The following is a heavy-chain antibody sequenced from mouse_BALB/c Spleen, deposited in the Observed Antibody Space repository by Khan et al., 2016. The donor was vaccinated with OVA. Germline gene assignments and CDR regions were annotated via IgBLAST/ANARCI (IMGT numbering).Heavy chain of an antibody. CDR1: GYSITSDYA. CDR2: IRYSGNT. J-gene: IGHJ2*01. D-gene: IGHD1-1*02. CDR3: AKVYGGNFSN. Sequence: EVQLQESGPGLVKPSQSLSLTCTATGYSITSDYAWNWIRQLPGNQLEWMGFIRYSGNTNYNPTLKSRTSITRDTSKNQFFLQLNSVTTEDTATYTCAKVYGGNFSNWGQGTTLTVSS. V-gene: IGHV3-2*02.